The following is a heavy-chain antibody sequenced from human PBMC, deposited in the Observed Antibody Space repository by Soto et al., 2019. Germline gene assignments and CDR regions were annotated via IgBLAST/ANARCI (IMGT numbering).Heavy chain of an antibody. CDR1: GFTIDDYA. CDR3: AKDISINYVGGLGHGMDV. J-gene: IGHJ6*02. D-gene: IGHD3-16*01. CDR2: INWNSGSI. V-gene: IGHV3-9*01. Sequence: PGGSLRLSCAASGFTIDDYAMHWVRQAPGKDLEWVSAINWNSGSIGYADSVKGRFTISRDNAKNSLYLQMNSLRAEDTALYYSAKDISINYVGGLGHGMDVWGQGTTVLVSS.